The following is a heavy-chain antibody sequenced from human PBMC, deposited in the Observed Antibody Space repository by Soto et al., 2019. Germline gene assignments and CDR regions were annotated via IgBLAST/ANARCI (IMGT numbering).Heavy chain of an antibody. D-gene: IGHD2-15*01. J-gene: IGHJ4*02. Sequence: SETLSLTCAVYGGSFSGYYWSWIRQPPGKGLEWIGEINHSGSTNYNPSLKSRVTISVDTSKNQFSLKLSSVTAADTAVYYCARVRCSGGSCRVYFDYWGQGTLSPSPQ. CDR3: ARVRCSGGSCRVYFDY. CDR1: GGSFSGYY. CDR2: INHSGST. V-gene: IGHV4-34*01.